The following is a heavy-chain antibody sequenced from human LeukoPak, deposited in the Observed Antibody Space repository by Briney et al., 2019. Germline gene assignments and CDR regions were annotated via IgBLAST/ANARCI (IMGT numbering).Heavy chain of an antibody. CDR2: IIPILGIA. CDR1: GGTFSSYA. CDR3: APASGYSSGWYSYHWFAP. D-gene: IGHD6-13*01. V-gene: IGHV1-69*04. J-gene: IGHJ5*02. Sequence: SVKVSCKASGGTFSSYAISWVRQAPGQGLEWMGRIIPILGIANYAQKFQGRVTITADKSTSTAYMELSSLRSEDTAVYYCAPASGYSSGWYSYHWFAPWGRETLVTVPS.